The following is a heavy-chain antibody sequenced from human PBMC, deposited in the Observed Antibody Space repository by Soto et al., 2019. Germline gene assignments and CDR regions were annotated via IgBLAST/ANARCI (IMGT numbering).Heavy chain of an antibody. CDR1: GYTFTGHY. Sequence: GASVKVSCKASGYTFTGHYMHWVLQAPGQGLEWMGWINPNSGGTNYAQKFQGRVTMTRDTSISTAYMELSRLRSDDTAVYYCASMSRAGSGWYGEDYWGQGTLVTVSS. D-gene: IGHD6-19*01. J-gene: IGHJ4*02. CDR3: ASMSRAGSGWYGEDY. V-gene: IGHV1-2*02. CDR2: INPNSGGT.